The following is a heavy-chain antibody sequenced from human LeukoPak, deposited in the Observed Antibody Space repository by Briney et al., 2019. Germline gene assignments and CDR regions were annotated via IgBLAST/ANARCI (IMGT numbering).Heavy chain of an antibody. D-gene: IGHD1-14*01. CDR3: VCGVEPLPPNTLAY. V-gene: IGHV3-53*01. Sequence: GGSLRLSCAASGFTVITNDMTWVRQAPGKGLEWVSVLYSDGNTKYADSVQGRFTISRDNSKNTLYLEMYSLSPDDTAVYYCVCGVEPLPPNTLAYWGQGTLVTVSS. CDR2: LYSDGNT. CDR1: GFTVITND. J-gene: IGHJ4*02.